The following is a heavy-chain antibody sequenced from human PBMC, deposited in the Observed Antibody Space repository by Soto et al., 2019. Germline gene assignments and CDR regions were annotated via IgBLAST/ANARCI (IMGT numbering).Heavy chain of an antibody. J-gene: IGHJ5*02. D-gene: IGHD1-26*01. CDR1: GYTFTGHY. Sequence: ASVKVSCKASGYTFTGHYIHWVRQAPEQGPEWMGEIGPESGATRYAQKFQGRVTMTRDTSITTVYMELKNLSPDDTAVYYCARDVNESGSELPKSPAVGRRSKRVHLFDPWGPGTLVTVSS. CDR3: ARDVNESGSELPKSPAVGRRSKRVHLFDP. CDR2: IGPESGAT. V-gene: IGHV1-2*02.